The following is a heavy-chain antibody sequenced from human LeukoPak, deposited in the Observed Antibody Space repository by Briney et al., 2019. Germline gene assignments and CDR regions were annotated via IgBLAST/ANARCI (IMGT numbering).Heavy chain of an antibody. J-gene: IGHJ4*02. CDR2: IIPIFGTA. CDR1: GGTFSSYA. Sequence: ASVKVSCKASGGTFSSYAISWVRQAPGQGLEWMGGIIPIFGTANYAQKFQGRVTITADESTSTAYMELSSPRSEDTAVYYCARDPRAYYYDSSGYQDWGQGTLVTVSS. V-gene: IGHV1-69*13. D-gene: IGHD3-22*01. CDR3: ARDPRAYYYDSSGYQD.